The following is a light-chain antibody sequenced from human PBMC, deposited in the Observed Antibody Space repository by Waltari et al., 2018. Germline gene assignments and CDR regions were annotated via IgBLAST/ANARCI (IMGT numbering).Light chain of an antibody. V-gene: IGKV3-11*01. J-gene: IGKJ4*01. CDR2: DTS. CDR1: QSVTNY. Sequence: DIVLPQSPAILSLSPGERASISCRASQSVTNYLAWYQQKPGQAPRLLIYDTSNRATGIPARFSGSGFGTDFTLTISSLEPEDFAVYYCQQRRDWPLTFGGGTKVEIK. CDR3: QQRRDWPLT.